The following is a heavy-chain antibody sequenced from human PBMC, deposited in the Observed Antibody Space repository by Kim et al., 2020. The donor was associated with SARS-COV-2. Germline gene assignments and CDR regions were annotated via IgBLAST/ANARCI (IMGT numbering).Heavy chain of an antibody. CDR3: ARSKELLYYIDS. V-gene: IGHV4-59*13. Sequence: SETLSLTCTVSGDSISSYYWSWIRQPPAKGLEWIGYINYSGSTNYNPSLKRRVTIAIDTSTNQFSLKLSSVPAADTAVYYCARSKELLYYIDSWGQGTLGTVSS. CDR1: GDSISSYY. J-gene: IGHJ4*02. CDR2: INYSGST. D-gene: IGHD2-21*01.